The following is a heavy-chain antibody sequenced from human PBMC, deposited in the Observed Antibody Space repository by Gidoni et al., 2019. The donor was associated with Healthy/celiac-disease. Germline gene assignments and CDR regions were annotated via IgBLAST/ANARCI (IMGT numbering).Heavy chain of an antibody. V-gene: IGHV1-69*01. D-gene: IGHD6-13*01. Sequence: QVQRVQSGPQVTKPGSSVKLPCQASVGTFSSHATSWVRQDPRQGLAWSGGIIPIFGTANYKQTFQGRVTITADASTSTASLKLSSVRSEDTAVYYCARGVEDSSSWFDSWGQGTLVTVSS. CDR3: ARGVEDSSSWFDS. J-gene: IGHJ5*01. CDR2: IIPIFGTA. CDR1: VGTFSSHA.